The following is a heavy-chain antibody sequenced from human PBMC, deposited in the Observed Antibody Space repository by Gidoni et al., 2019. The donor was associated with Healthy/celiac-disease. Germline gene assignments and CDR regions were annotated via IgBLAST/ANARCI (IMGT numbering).Heavy chain of an antibody. CDR3: ARVNRPGTGGAFDI. J-gene: IGHJ3*02. CDR2: IYYSGST. CDR1: GGSISRGGYY. V-gene: IGHV4-31*03. Sequence: QVQLQESGPGLVKPSQTLSLTCTVSGGSISRGGYYWSWIRQHPGKGLEWIGYIYYSGSTYYNPSLKSRVTISVDTSKNQFSLKLSSVTAADTAVYYCARVNRPGTGGAFDIWGQGTMVTVSS. D-gene: IGHD1-1*01.